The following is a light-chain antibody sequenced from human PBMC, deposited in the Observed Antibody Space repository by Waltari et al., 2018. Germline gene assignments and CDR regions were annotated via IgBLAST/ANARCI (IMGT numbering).Light chain of an antibody. CDR1: QTVRATY. CDR2: DTS. CDR3: QQYDISPLT. V-gene: IGKV3-20*01. Sequence: EIVLTQSPGTLSLSPGERATLSCRASQTVRATYLAWYKQKPGQAPTLVIHDTSSRATGSPDRFSGSGSGTDFSLTISSLEPEDFAVYYCQQYDISPLTFGGGTKVETK. J-gene: IGKJ4*01.